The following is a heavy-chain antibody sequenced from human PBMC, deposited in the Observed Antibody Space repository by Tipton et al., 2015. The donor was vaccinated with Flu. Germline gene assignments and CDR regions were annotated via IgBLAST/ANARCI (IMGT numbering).Heavy chain of an antibody. J-gene: IGHJ3*01. CDR3: ARDGADYNGAFDV. D-gene: IGHD4-11*01. CDR2: INARGDDS. V-gene: IGHV1-46*01. Sequence: QLVQSGAEVKNPGASVKVSCKAFGSTSTDYYIHWVRQAPGQGLEWMGIINARGDDSGYAQRFQGRVSLTRDTSLRMVYMELSRLTSDDTAMYYCARDGADYNGAFDVWGQGTMVTVSS. CDR1: GSTSTDYY.